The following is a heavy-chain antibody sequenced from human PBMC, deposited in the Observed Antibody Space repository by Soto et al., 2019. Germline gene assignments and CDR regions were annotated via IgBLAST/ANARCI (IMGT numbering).Heavy chain of an antibody. Sequence: QVRLQEWGPGLVKPSQTLSLKCSVSGGSITTGGRYWSWIRQLPGKGLEWIGDIYSSGNAYYNAALKSGVTLSVGAAKNQFSLNLSSVTAADTAVYYCAQALVFTGGDGFDIWGQGRLVTVSS. CDR1: GGSITTGGRY. CDR2: IYSSGNA. D-gene: IGHD1-1*01. J-gene: IGHJ3*02. CDR3: AQALVFTGGDGFDI. V-gene: IGHV4-31*02.